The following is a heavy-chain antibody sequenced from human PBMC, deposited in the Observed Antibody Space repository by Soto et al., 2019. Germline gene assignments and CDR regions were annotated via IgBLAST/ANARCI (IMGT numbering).Heavy chain of an antibody. D-gene: IGHD1-1*01. CDR1: GYTFTSYD. J-gene: IGHJ6*02. CDR3: ARDTGTDYGMDV. CDR2: MNPNSGNT. Sequence: ASVKVSCKASGYTFTSYDINWVRQATGQGLEWMGWMNPNSGNTGYAQKFQGRVTMTRNTSISTAYTELSSLRSEDTAVYYCARDTGTDYGMDVWGQGTTVTVSS. V-gene: IGHV1-8*01.